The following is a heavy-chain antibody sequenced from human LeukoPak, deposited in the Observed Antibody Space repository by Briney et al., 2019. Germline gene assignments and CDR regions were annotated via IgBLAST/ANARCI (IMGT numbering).Heavy chain of an antibody. CDR3: ATEVIIAVTGNDY. D-gene: IGHD6-19*01. Sequence: GGSLRLSCAASGFTFSNVWMNWVRQAPGKGLEWVGRIRSKTHGETIDYAAPVRGRFTISRDDSKNTLYLQLNSLKTEDTAVYYCATEVIIAVTGNDYWGQGSLVTVS. CDR2: IRSKTHGETI. V-gene: IGHV3-15*07. CDR1: GFTFSNVW. J-gene: IGHJ4*02.